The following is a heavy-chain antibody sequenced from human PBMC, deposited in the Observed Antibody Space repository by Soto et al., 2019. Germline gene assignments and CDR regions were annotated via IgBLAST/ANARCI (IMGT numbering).Heavy chain of an antibody. CDR3: AKDHTTTWSSLFDY. CDR1: GFTFSNYA. D-gene: IGHD2-8*02. J-gene: IGHJ4*02. Sequence: DVQLLESGGGLVQPGGSLRLSCVVSGFTFSNYAMTWVRQAPGKGLEWVARISGSGGATYYADSVKGRFTISRDNSKTTLYLQMNSLRAEDTAVYYCAKDHTTTWSSLFDYWGQGTLVTVSS. CDR2: ISGSGGAT. V-gene: IGHV3-23*01.